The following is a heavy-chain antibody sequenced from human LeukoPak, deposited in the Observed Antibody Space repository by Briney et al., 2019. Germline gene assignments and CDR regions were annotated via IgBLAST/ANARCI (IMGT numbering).Heavy chain of an antibody. CDR2: IYTSGST. Sequence: SETLSLTCSASGCSISSYAWSWVRQPAGKGLEWIGRIYTSGSTNYNPSLKSRVTMSVDTSKNQFSLKLSSVTAADTAVYYCARLDSSGYYPDYWGQGTLVTVSS. CDR3: ARLDSSGYYPDY. D-gene: IGHD3-22*01. CDR1: GCSISSYA. V-gene: IGHV4-4*07. J-gene: IGHJ4*02.